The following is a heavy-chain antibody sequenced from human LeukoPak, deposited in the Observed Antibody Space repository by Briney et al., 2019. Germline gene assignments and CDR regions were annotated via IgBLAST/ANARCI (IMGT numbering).Heavy chain of an antibody. CDR3: ARDSLAVAGRDYYYYGMDV. CDR1: DGSISSYY. Sequence: NASETLSLTCIVADGSISSYYWSWIRQPPGKGLEWIGYIYYSGSTNYDPSLKSRVTISVDTSKNQFSLKLSSVTAADTAVYYCARDSLAVAGRDYYYYGMDVWGQGTTVTVS. J-gene: IGHJ6*02. CDR2: IYYSGST. V-gene: IGHV4-59*01. D-gene: IGHD6-19*01.